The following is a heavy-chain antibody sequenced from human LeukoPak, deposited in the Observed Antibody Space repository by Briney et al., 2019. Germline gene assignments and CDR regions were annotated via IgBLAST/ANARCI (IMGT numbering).Heavy chain of an antibody. J-gene: IGHJ4*02. CDR1: GGTFSSYA. V-gene: IGHV1-69*01. CDR3: ARGAVGGYSGYDPDREGYYFDY. Sequence: PVKVSCKASGGTFSSYAISWVRQAPGQGLEWMGGIIPIFGTANYAQKFQGRVTITADESTSTAYMELSSLRSEDTAVYYCARGAVGGYSGYDPDREGYYFDYWGQGTLVTVSS. D-gene: IGHD5-12*01. CDR2: IIPIFGTA.